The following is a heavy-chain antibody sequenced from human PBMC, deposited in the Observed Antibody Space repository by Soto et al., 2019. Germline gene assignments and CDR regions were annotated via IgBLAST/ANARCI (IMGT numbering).Heavy chain of an antibody. CDR1: GFTFRSYG. Sequence: QVQLVESGGGVVQTGRSLRLSCVASGFTFRSYGMHWFRQAPGKGLEWVAIISYDGRNIYYSDSVKGRFTISRDDSKNKLYLQMNSLRAEDTALYYCAKDGGNYFDYWGQGTLVSVSS. V-gene: IGHV3-30*18. J-gene: IGHJ4*02. CDR3: AKDGGNYFDY. D-gene: IGHD3-16*01. CDR2: ISYDGRNI.